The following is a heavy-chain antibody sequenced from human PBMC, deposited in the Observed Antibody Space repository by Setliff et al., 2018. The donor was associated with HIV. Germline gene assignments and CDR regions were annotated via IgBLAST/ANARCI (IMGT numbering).Heavy chain of an antibody. V-gene: IGHV4-34*01. Sequence: SETLSLTCAVYGGSFSGYYWSWIRQPPGKGLEWIGEINHSGSTNYNPSLKSRVTISVDASTNQFSLKLNSVTAADTAVYYCARVSAGKDYYDSSGYYYRFDYWGQGTLVT. J-gene: IGHJ4*02. CDR1: GGSFSGYY. D-gene: IGHD3-22*01. CDR3: ARVSAGKDYYDSSGYYYRFDY. CDR2: INHSGST.